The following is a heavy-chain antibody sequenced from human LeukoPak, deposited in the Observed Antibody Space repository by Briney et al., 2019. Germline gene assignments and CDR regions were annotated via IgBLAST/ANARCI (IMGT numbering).Heavy chain of an antibody. CDR2: IYPGDSDT. Sequence: KRGESLKISCEGAGSIFTSYWIGWVRQLRGKGLEWMGIIYPGDSDTRYSPSFQGQVTISADKSISTAYLQSSSLAASYSAMHYSAIRCENLDNWGQGTLVPVSS. CDR3: AIRCENLDN. D-gene: IGHD1-14*01. J-gene: IGHJ4*02. V-gene: IGHV5-51*01. CDR1: GSIFTSYW.